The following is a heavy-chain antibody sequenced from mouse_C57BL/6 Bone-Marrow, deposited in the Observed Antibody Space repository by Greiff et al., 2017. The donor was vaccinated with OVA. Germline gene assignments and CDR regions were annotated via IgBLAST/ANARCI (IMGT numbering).Heavy chain of an antibody. Sequence: VQLQQSGAELVKPGASVKLSCKASGYTFTSYWMRWVKQRPGQGLEWIGMIHPNSGSTYYNEKFKSKATLTVDKSSSTAYMQLSSLTSEDSAVYYCAKVNYYDFAYWGQGTLVTVSA. CDR3: AKVNYYDFAY. J-gene: IGHJ3*01. CDR2: IHPNSGST. CDR1: GYTFTSYW. V-gene: IGHV1-64*01. D-gene: IGHD2-4*01.